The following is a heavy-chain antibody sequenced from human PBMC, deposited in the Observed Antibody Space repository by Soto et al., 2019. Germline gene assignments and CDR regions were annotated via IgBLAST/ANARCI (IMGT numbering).Heavy chain of an antibody. V-gene: IGHV1-58*01. Sequence: SVKVSCKASGFSGNDSAVQWVRQARGQPLEWIGYIVVGNGNTNFAQRFQERVTFSSDKSRGTAYMELRSLRSEDTAVYYCAATTHYDFWSGYFTGVAFDIWGQGTKVTVSS. CDR3: AATTHYDFWSGYFTGVAFDI. D-gene: IGHD3-3*01. J-gene: IGHJ3*02. CDR1: GFSGNDSA. CDR2: IVVGNGNT.